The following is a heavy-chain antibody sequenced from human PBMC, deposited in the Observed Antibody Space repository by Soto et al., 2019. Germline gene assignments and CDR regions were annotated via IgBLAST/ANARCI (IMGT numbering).Heavy chain of an antibody. Sequence: SETLSLTCTVSGGSISSYYWSWIRQPPGKGLEWIGYIYYSGSTNYNPSLKSRVTISVDTSKNQFSLKLSSVTAADTAVYYCARRADYDFWSGSRDYYYYMDVWGKGTTVTVSS. D-gene: IGHD3-3*01. CDR2: IYYSGST. CDR1: GGSISSYY. CDR3: ARRADYDFWSGSRDYYYYMDV. J-gene: IGHJ6*03. V-gene: IGHV4-59*08.